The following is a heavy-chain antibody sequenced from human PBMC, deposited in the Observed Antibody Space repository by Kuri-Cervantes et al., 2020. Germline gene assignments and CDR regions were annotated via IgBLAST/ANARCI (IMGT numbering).Heavy chain of an antibody. CDR3: ARIAAAGTWYFDP. V-gene: IGHV4-34*01. Sequence: GSLRLSCAVYGGSFSGYYWSWIRQPPGKGLEWIGEINHSGSTNYNPSLKSRVTISVDTSKNQFSLKLSSVTATDTAVYYCARIAAAGTWYFDPWGQGTLVTVSS. CDR1: GGSFSGYY. D-gene: IGHD6-13*01. CDR2: INHSGST. J-gene: IGHJ5*02.